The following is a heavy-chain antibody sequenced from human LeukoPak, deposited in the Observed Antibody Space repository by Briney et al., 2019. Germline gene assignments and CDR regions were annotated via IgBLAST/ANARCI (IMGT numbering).Heavy chain of an antibody. CDR1: GCTFSSYG. J-gene: IGHJ4*02. Sequence: GRSLRLSCAASGCTFSSYGMHWVRQAPGKGLDWVAVISYDGSNKYYADSVKGRFTISRDNSKNTLYLQMNSLRAEDTAVYYCAKVSPYSSSWPFDYWGQGTLVTVSS. CDR2: ISYDGSNK. D-gene: IGHD6-13*01. CDR3: AKVSPYSSSWPFDY. V-gene: IGHV3-30*18.